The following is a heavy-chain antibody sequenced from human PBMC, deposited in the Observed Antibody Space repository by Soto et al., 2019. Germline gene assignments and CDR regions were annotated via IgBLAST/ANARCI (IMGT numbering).Heavy chain of an antibody. J-gene: IGHJ4*02. CDR1: GFTFNTYA. CDR2: IWFDGSKE. Sequence: QLQLVESGGGVVQPGRSLRLSCAASGFTFNTYAMHWVRQAPGKGLEWVAVIWFDGSKEYYADSVKGRFTISRDISQNTLYLQMSSLRDEDTAVYYCARRRDGHTSGYHWMDYWGQGTLVTVSS. V-gene: IGHV3-33*01. CDR3: ARRRDGHTSGYHWMDY. D-gene: IGHD6-19*01.